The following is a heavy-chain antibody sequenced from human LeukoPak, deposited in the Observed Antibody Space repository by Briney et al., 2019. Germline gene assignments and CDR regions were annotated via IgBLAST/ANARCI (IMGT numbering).Heavy chain of an antibody. V-gene: IGHV3-30*02. CDR1: GFTFSSYG. D-gene: IGHD3-10*01. Sequence: GGSLRLSCAASGFTFSSYGMHWVRQAPGKGLEWVAFIRYDGSNKYYADSVKGRFTISRDNSKNTLYLQMNSLRAEDTAVYYCAKDQYYYGSGSYYRQPVSFDYWGQGTLVTVSP. CDR2: IRYDGSNK. CDR3: AKDQYYYGSGSYYRQPVSFDY. J-gene: IGHJ4*02.